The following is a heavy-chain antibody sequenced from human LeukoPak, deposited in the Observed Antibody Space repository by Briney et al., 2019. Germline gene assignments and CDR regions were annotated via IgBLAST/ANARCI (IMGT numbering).Heavy chain of an antibody. D-gene: IGHD7-27*01. CDR2: ISDSGDST. CDR1: GFTFRNYA. J-gene: IGHJ2*01. CDR3: ANPWGSAYWYFDL. V-gene: IGHV3-23*01. Sequence: GGSLRLSCAASGFTFRNYAMGWVRQAPGKGLEWVSSISDSGDSTYYADPVKGRFTISRDNSRNTLFLQVNSLRAEDTAVYYCANPWGSAYWYFDLWGRGTLVTVSS.